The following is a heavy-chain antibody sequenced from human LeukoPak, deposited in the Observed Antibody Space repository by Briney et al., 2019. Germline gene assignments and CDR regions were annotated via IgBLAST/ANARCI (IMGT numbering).Heavy chain of an antibody. V-gene: IGHV1-18*01. CDR3: AREPEVGMDV. Sequence: WMGWISAYNGNTNYAQKLQGRVTMTTDTSTSTAYMELRSLRSDDTAVYYCAREPEVGMDVWGQGTTVTVSS. J-gene: IGHJ6*02. CDR2: ISAYNGNT.